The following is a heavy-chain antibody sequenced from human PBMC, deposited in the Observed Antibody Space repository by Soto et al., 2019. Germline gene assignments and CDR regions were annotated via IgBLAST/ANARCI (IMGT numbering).Heavy chain of an antibody. V-gene: IGHV3-23*01. CDR2: ISGSGGST. CDR1: GVTFSSYA. J-gene: IGHJ3*02. Sequence: PGGSLRLSCTASGVTFSSYAMSWVRQAPGKGLEWVSAISGSGGSTYYADSVKGRFTISRDNSKNTLYLQMNSLRAEDTAVYYCANHYSNRDVAFDIWGQGTMVTVSS. D-gene: IGHD4-4*01. CDR3: ANHYSNRDVAFDI.